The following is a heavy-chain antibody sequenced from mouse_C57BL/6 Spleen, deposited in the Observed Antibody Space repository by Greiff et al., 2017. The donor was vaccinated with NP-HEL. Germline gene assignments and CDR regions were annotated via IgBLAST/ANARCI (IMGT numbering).Heavy chain of an antibody. J-gene: IGHJ4*01. D-gene: IGHD1-1*01. V-gene: IGHV5-17*01. CDR2: ISSGSSTI. Sequence: EVQRVESGGGLVKPGGSLKLSCAASGFTFSDYGMHWVRQAPEKGLEWVAYISSGSSTIYYADTVKGRFTISRDNAKNTLFLQMTSLRSEDTAMYYCARGGYGSKNYAMDYWGQGTSVTVSS. CDR1: GFTFSDYG. CDR3: ARGGYGSKNYAMDY.